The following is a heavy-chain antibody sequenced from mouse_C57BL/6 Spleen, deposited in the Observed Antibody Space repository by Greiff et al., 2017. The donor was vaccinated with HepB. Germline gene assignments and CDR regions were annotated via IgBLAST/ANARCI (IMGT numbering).Heavy chain of an antibody. CDR3: ARDGPYYYGSSYNWYFDV. J-gene: IGHJ1*03. D-gene: IGHD1-1*01. V-gene: IGHV5-16*01. Sequence: LKSRFIISRDNAKNILYLQMSSLKSEDTATYYCARDGPYYYGSSYNWYFDVWGTGTTVTVSS.